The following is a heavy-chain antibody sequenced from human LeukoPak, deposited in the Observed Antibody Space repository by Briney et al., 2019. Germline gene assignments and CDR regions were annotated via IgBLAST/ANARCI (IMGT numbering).Heavy chain of an antibody. J-gene: IGHJ4*02. V-gene: IGHV3-21*01. CDR2: ISSSSSYI. D-gene: IGHD6-13*01. CDR3: ARERASSSWTLFGY. Sequence: GGSLRLSCAASGFTFSSYSMNWVRQAPGRGLEWVSSISSSSSYIYYADSVRGRFTISRDDAKNSLYLQMNSLIAEDTAVYYCARERASSSWTLFGYWGQGTLVTVSS. CDR1: GFTFSSYS.